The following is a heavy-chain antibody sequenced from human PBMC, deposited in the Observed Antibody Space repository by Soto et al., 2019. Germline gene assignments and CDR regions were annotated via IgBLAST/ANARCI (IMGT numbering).Heavy chain of an antibody. CDR2: IYSSGST. CDR1: GGSISSYY. J-gene: IGHJ4*02. Sequence: PSETLSLTCTVSGGSISSYYWSWIRQPPGKGLEWIGYIYSSGSTNYNPSLKSRVTISVDTSKNQFSLKLSSVTAADTAVYYCARLDYYDSTGTIDYWGQGTLVTVSS. V-gene: IGHV4-59*01. CDR3: ARLDYYDSTGTIDY. D-gene: IGHD3-22*01.